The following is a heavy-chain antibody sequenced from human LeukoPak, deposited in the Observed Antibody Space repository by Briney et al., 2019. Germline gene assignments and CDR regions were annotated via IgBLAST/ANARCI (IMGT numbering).Heavy chain of an antibody. J-gene: IGHJ4*02. CDR2: IKSKADGGTA. CDR3: ATEAGSTTWYSSRFDY. Sequence: GGSLRLSRAASGFTFSYAWMSWVRQPPGKGLEWVGRIKSKADGGTADYAAPVKGRFTISRDDSKNTLYLQMNNLKIEDTAVYYCATEAGSTTWYSSRFDYWGQGTLVTVSS. CDR1: GFTFSYAW. V-gene: IGHV3-15*01. D-gene: IGHD2/OR15-2a*01.